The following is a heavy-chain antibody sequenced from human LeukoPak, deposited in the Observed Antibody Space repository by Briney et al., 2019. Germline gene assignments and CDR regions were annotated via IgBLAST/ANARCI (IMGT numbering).Heavy chain of an antibody. CDR3: AELGITMIGGV. CDR2: ISSSGRTI. J-gene: IGHJ6*04. Sequence: PGGSLRLSCAASGFTFSSYEMNWVRQAPGKGLEGVSYISSSGRTIYYADSVKDRFTISRDNAKNSLYLQMNSLRAEDTAVYYCAELGITMIGGVWGKGTTVTISS. V-gene: IGHV3-48*03. CDR1: GFTFSSYE. D-gene: IGHD3-10*02.